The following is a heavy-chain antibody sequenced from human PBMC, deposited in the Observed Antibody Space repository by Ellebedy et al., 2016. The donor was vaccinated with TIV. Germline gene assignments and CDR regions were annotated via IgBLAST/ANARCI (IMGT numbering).Heavy chain of an antibody. Sequence: GESLKISCKGSGYSFTSYWISWVRQMPGKGLEWMGRIDPSDSYTNYSPSFQGHVTISADKSISTAYLQWSSLKASDTAMYYCASAPYGSGDLDYWGQGTLVTVSS. V-gene: IGHV5-10-1*01. CDR2: IDPSDSYT. D-gene: IGHD3-10*01. CDR1: GYSFTSYW. J-gene: IGHJ4*02. CDR3: ASAPYGSGDLDY.